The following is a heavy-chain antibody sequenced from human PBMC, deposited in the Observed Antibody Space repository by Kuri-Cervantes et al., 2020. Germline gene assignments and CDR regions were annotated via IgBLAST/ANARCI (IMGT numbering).Heavy chain of an antibody. D-gene: IGHD6-6*01. CDR1: GGSFSGYY. J-gene: IGHJ4*02. CDR3: ARGETAARRYFDY. CDR2: IYYSGSA. V-gene: IGHV4-59*12. Sequence: SQTLSLTCAIYGGSFSGYYWSWIRQPPGKGLECIGYIYYSGSANYNPSLKSRVTISVDTSKNQFSLKLSSVTAADTAVYFCARGETAARRYFDYWGQGIPVTVSS.